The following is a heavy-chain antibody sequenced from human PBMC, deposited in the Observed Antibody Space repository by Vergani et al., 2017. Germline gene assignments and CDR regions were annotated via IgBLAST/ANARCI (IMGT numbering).Heavy chain of an antibody. J-gene: IGHJ6*03. CDR3: ARDRGGAYCGGDCYYYYYYYMDV. D-gene: IGHD2-21*01. Sequence: QVQLVESGGGVVQPGRSLRLSCAASGFTFSSYAMHWVRQAPGKGLEWVAVISYDGSNKYYADSVKGRFTISRDNSKNTLYLQMNSLRAEDTAVYYCARDRGGAYCGGDCYYYYYYYMDVWGKGTTVTVSS. CDR2: ISYDGSNK. V-gene: IGHV3-30-3*01. CDR1: GFTFSSYA.